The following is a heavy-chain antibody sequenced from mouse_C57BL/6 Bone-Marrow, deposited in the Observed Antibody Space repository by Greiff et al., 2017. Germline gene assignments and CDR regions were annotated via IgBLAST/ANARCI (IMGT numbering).Heavy chain of an antibody. J-gene: IGHJ2*01. CDR1: GYTFTDYY. Sequence: EVQLQQSGPELVKPGASVKISCKASGYTFTDYYMNWVKQSHGKSLEWIGDINPNNGGTSYNQKFKGKATLTVDKSSSTAYMELRSLTSEDSAVYYCARSYDSYYAYYFDYWGQGTTLTVSS. CDR2: INPNNGGT. D-gene: IGHD2-3*01. CDR3: ARSYDSYYAYYFDY. V-gene: IGHV1-26*01.